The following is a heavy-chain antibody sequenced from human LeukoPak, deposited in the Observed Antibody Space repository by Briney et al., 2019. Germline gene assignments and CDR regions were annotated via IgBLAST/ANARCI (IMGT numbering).Heavy chain of an antibody. CDR3: AREREIYGDYFFDY. Sequence: YISSSSSTIYYADSVKGRFTISRDNAKNSLYLQMNSLRAEDTAVYYCAREREIYGDYFFDYWGQGTLVTVSS. CDR2: ISSSSSTI. D-gene: IGHD4-17*01. V-gene: IGHV3-48*01. J-gene: IGHJ4*02.